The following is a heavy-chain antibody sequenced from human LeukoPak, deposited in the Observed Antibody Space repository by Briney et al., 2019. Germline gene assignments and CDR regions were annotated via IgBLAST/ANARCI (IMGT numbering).Heavy chain of an antibody. D-gene: IGHD3-9*01. V-gene: IGHV3-23*01. CDR3: AKGKGYFDWLLTS. J-gene: IGHJ5*02. Sequence: GGSLRLSCAASGFTFSSYAMTWFRQAPGRGLEWVSAISGSGGNTYYADSVKGRFTISRDNSKNTLYLQIKSLRAEDTAVYYCAKGKGYFDWLLTSWGQGTLVTVSS. CDR1: GFTFSSYA. CDR2: ISGSGGNT.